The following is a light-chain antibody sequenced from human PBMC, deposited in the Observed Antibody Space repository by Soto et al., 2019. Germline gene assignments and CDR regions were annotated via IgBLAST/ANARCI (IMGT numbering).Light chain of an antibody. CDR3: ETWDSYAHVV. CDR2: LEGTGTY. Sequence: QSVLTQSSSASASLGSSVKLTCTLSSGHSTYIITWHQQQPGKAPRYLMKLEGTGTYTRGSGVPDRFSGSSSGADRYLTISNLQSEDEADYYCETWDSYAHVVMGGGTKLTVL. J-gene: IGLJ2*01. V-gene: IGLV4-60*03. CDR1: SGHSTYI.